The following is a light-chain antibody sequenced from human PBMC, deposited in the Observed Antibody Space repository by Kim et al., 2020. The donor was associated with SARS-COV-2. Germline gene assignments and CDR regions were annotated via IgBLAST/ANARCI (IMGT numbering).Light chain of an antibody. CDR3: QQLNSHPLT. CDR1: QGINNY. Sequence: GSVGDRVTIICRASQGINNYLAWYQQKPGKAPKLLIYAATTLQSGVPSRFSGSGSGTECTLTISSLQPEDFATYYCQQLNSHPLTFGGGTKVDIK. V-gene: IGKV1-9*01. CDR2: AAT. J-gene: IGKJ4*01.